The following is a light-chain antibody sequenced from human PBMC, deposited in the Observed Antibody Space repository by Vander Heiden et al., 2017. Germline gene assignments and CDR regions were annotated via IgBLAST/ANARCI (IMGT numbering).Light chain of an antibody. CDR3: QQFDTLPLT. CDR2: DAS. Sequence: DIQMTQSPPSLSASVGDRVTITCQASQHIDNHLNWYQQKPGKAPNVLVYDASNLEAGVPSRFSGSGSGKEFILTISSLQPEDVATYHCQQFDTLPLTFGGGTKVDIK. CDR1: QHIDNH. J-gene: IGKJ4*01. V-gene: IGKV1-33*01.